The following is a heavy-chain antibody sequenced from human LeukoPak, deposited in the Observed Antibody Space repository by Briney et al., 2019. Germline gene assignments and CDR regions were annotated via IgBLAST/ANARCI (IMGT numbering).Heavy chain of an antibody. D-gene: IGHD3-10*01. V-gene: IGHV3-30*04. J-gene: IGHJ4*02. CDR3: ARLSAMLRGPEAFYYFEY. Sequence: PGGSLRLSCAASGFTFPYYTMHWVRQAPGKGLEWVAVISYDGRTKYYADSVKGRFTISRDNSKNTLYLQMNSLRAEDTAVYYCARLSAMLRGPEAFYYFEYWGQGTLVTVSS. CDR1: GFTFPYYT. CDR2: ISYDGRTK.